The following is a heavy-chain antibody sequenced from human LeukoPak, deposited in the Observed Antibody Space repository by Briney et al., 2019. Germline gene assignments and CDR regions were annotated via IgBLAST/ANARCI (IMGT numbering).Heavy chain of an antibody. CDR2: INHSGST. Sequence: SETLSLTCAVYGGSFSGYYWSWIRQPPGKGLEWIGEINHSGSTNYSPSLKSRVTISVDTSKNQFSLKLSSVTAADTAVYYCARSYYYDSSGYYTGYFDYWGQGTLVTVSS. J-gene: IGHJ4*02. CDR1: GGSFSGYY. D-gene: IGHD3-22*01. CDR3: ARSYYYDSSGYYTGYFDY. V-gene: IGHV4-34*01.